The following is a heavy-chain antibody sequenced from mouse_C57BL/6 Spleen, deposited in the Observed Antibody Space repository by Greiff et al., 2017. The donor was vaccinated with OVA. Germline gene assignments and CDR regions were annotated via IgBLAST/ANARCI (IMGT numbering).Heavy chain of an antibody. CDR2: IDPEDGET. Sequence: VQLQQSGAELVKPGASVKLSCTASGFNIKDYYMHWVKQRTEQGLEWIGRIDPEDGETKYAPKFQGKATITADTSSNKAYLQISSLTSEDTAVYYCARGNYLDYWGQGTTLTVSS. J-gene: IGHJ2*01. CDR3: ARGNYLDY. CDR1: GFNIKDYY. V-gene: IGHV14-2*01.